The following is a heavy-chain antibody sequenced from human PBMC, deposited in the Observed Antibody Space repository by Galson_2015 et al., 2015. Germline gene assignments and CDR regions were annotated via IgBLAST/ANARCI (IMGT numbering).Heavy chain of an antibody. CDR2: IWYDGSNK. V-gene: IGHV3-33*01. Sequence: SLRLSCAASGFTFSSYGMHWVRQAPGKGLEGVAVIWYDGSNKYYADSVKGRFTISRDNSKNTLYLQMNSLRAEDTAVYYCARDRAYFDLWGRGTLVTVSS. D-gene: IGHD3-10*01. J-gene: IGHJ2*01. CDR1: GFTFSSYG. CDR3: ARDRAYFDL.